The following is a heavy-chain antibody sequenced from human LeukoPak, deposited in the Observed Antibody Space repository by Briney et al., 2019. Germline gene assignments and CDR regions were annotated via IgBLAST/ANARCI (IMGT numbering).Heavy chain of an antibody. D-gene: IGHD2-2*02. J-gene: IGHJ4*02. CDR1: GYTFTDYY. CDR3: ARYCGSTSCYTYFDY. V-gene: IGHV1-2*06. Sequence: VASVKVSCKASGYTFTDYYMHWVRQAPGQGLEWMGRINPTSGGAIYAQKFQGRVTMTRDTSITTAYMELSRLRSDDTAVYYCARYCGSTSCYTYFDYWGQGTLVTVSS. CDR2: INPTSGGA.